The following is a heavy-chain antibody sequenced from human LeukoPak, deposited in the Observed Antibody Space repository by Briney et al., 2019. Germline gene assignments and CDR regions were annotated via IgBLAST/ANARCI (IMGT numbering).Heavy chain of an antibody. CDR2: INPNSGGT. V-gene: IGHV1-2*02. Sequence: ASVKVSCKASGYTFTSYGISWVRQAPGQGLEWMGWINPNSGGTKYAQKFQGRVTMTRDTSISTAYMEPSSLRSEDTAVYYCAREGSTIFGVVRYYYMDVWGKGTTVTVSS. J-gene: IGHJ6*03. D-gene: IGHD3-3*01. CDR1: GYTFTSYG. CDR3: AREGSTIFGVVRYYYMDV.